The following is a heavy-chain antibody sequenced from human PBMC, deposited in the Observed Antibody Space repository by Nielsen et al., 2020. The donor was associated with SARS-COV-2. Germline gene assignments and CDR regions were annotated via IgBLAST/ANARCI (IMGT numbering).Heavy chain of an antibody. CDR1: GYTFTSYA. J-gene: IGHJ6*02. CDR2: INAGNGNT. V-gene: IGHV1-3*01. CDR3: ARVGHYYDSSGWTYYYGMDV. Sequence: ASVKVSCKASGYTFTSYAMHWVRQAPGQRLEWMGWINAGNGNTKYSQRFQGRVTITRDTSASTAYMELSSLRSEDTAVYYCARVGHYYDSSGWTYYYGMDVWGQGTTVTVSS. D-gene: IGHD3-22*01.